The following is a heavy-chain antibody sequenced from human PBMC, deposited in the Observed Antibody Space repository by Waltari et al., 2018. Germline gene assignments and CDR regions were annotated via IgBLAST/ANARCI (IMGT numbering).Heavy chain of an antibody. CDR1: AGTFSSYA. CDR3: ARTYGDYAGWFDP. D-gene: IGHD4-17*01. J-gene: IGHJ5*02. V-gene: IGHV1-69*13. CDR2: IIPIFGTA. Sequence: QVQLVQSGAEVKKPGSSVKVSCKASAGTFSSYAISGVPQAPGQGLEWMGRIIPIFGTANDAQKFRGRVTITADKSTSTAYMELSSLRSEDTAVYYCARTYGDYAGWFDPWGQGTLVTVSS.